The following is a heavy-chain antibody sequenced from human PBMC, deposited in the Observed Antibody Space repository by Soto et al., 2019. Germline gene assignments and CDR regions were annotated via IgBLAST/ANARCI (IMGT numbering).Heavy chain of an antibody. CDR3: ARDPTSITMTYYFDY. J-gene: IGHJ4*02. CDR1: GFTFSSYG. CDR2: IWYDGSNK. D-gene: IGHD3-22*01. Sequence: GGSLRLSCAASGFTFSSYGMHWVRQAPGKGLEWVAVIWYDGSNKYYADSVKGRFTISRDNSKNTLYLQMNSLRAEDTAVYYCARDPTSITMTYYFDYWGQGTLVTVSS. V-gene: IGHV3-33*01.